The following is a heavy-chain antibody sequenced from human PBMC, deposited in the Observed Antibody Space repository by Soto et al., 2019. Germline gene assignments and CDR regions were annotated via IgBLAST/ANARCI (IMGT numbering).Heavy chain of an antibody. D-gene: IGHD3-16*02. CDR3: ARDYDYVWGSYRREGTFDY. CDR1: GYTFTSYG. Sequence: QVQLVQSGAEVKKPGASVKVSCKASGYTFTSYGISWVRQAPGQGLEWMGWISAYNGNTNYAQKLQGRVTMTTDTSTSTAYMELRSLRSDDTAVYYCARDYDYVWGSYRREGTFDYWGQGTLVTVSS. V-gene: IGHV1-18*04. CDR2: ISAYNGNT. J-gene: IGHJ4*02.